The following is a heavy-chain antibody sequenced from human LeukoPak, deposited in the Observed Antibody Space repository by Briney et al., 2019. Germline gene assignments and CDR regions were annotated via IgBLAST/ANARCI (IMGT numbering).Heavy chain of an antibody. J-gene: IGHJ4*02. CDR3: AKDRGYSYGPSPLDY. V-gene: IGHV3-23*01. CDR1: GFTFSSYA. D-gene: IGHD5-18*01. CDR2: VSGSGGST. Sequence: PGGSLRLSCAASGFTFSSYAMSWVRQAPGKGLEWVSAVSGSGGSTYYADSVKGRFTISRDNSKNTLYLQMNSLRAEDTAVYYCAKDRGYSYGPSPLDYWGQGTLVTVSS.